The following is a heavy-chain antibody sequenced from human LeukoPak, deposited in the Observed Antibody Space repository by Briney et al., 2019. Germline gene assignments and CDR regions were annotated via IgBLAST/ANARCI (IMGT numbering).Heavy chain of an antibody. D-gene: IGHD6-6*01. CDR1: GFTFSSYW. CDR2: INSDGSST. CDR3: ARETYSSSRDFDY. V-gene: IGHV3-74*01. Sequence: PGGSLRLSCAASGFTFSSYWMHWVRQAPGKGLMWVSGINSDGSSTSYADSVKGRFTISRDNAKNTLSLQMNSPRAEDTAVYYCARETYSSSRDFDYWGQGTLVTVSS. J-gene: IGHJ4*02.